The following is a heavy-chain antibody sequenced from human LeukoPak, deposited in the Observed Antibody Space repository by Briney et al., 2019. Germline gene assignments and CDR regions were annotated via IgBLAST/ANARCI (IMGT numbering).Heavy chain of an antibody. V-gene: IGHV1-18*01. CDR3: ASKWVTYYYNSSYYHYPTDVFDI. CDR2: ISGYNANT. CDR1: GYTFTNYG. Sequence: ASVKVSCKASGYTFTNYGISWVRQAPGQGLEWMGWISGYNANTNYVQKFQGRVTMATDTSTHTAYMELRSLRSDDTAVYYCASKWVTYYYNSSYYHYPTDVFDIWGQGTMVTVSS. D-gene: IGHD3-22*01. J-gene: IGHJ3*02.